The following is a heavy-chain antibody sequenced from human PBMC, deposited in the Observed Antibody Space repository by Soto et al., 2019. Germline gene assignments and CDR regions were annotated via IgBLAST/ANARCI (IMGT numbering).Heavy chain of an antibody. D-gene: IGHD1-26*01. Sequence: QVQLQESGPGLVKPSGTLSLTCAVSGGSISSSNWWSWVRQPPGKGLEWIGEIYHSGSTNYNPSLKRRVTISVDKSKNQFSLKLSSVTAADTAVYYCARGRLDRIVGALCFDYWGQGTLVTVSS. CDR2: IYHSGST. CDR3: ARGRLDRIVGALCFDY. J-gene: IGHJ4*02. V-gene: IGHV4-4*02. CDR1: GGSISSSNW.